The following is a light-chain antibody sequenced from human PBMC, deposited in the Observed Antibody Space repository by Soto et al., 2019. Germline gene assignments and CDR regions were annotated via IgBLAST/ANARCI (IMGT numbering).Light chain of an antibody. CDR2: AAS. CDR1: QSISSY. CDR3: QQSYSNLTWT. Sequence: DIQMTQSPSSLSASVGDRVTITCRASQSISSYLNWYQQKPGKAPNLLIYAASSLQSGVPSRFSGSGSGTDFTLTISSLQPEDFANYYCQQSYSNLTWTFGQGTKVDIX. J-gene: IGKJ1*01. V-gene: IGKV1-39*01.